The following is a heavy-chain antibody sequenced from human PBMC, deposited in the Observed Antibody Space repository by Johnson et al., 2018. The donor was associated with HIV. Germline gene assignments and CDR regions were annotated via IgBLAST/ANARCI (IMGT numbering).Heavy chain of an antibody. CDR1: GFTFSSYA. V-gene: IGHV3-30-3*01. J-gene: IGHJ3*02. CDR3: AKDEALGWELDPDAFDI. D-gene: IGHD1-26*01. Sequence: QVQLVESGGGVVQPGRSLRLSCAASGFTFSSYAMHWVRQAPGKGLEWVAVMSYDGSNKYYADSVKGRFTISRDNSKNTLYLQMNSLRAEDTAVYYCAKDEALGWELDPDAFDIWGQGTMVTVSS. CDR2: MSYDGSNK.